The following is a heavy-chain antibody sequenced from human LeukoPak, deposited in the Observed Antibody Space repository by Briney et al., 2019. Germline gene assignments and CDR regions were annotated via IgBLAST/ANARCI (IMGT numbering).Heavy chain of an antibody. CDR2: ISWNSGSI. V-gene: IGHV3-9*01. Sequence: PGGSLRLSCAASGFTFDDYAMHWVRQAPGKGLEWVSGISWNSGSIGYADSVKGRFTISRDNAKNSLYLQMNNLRREDTALYYCAKEGSVCINDICRYQDFWGRGTLVTVSS. CDR3: AKEGSVCINDICRYQDF. CDR1: GFTFDDYA. J-gene: IGHJ4*02. D-gene: IGHD5/OR15-5a*01.